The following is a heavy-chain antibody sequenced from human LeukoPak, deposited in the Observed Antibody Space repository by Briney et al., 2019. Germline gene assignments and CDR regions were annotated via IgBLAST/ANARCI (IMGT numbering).Heavy chain of an antibody. CDR2: IYPGDSDT. V-gene: IGHV5-51*01. CDR1: GYSFTSYW. D-gene: IGHD6-13*01. J-gene: IGHJ3*02. CDR3: ARRRAAAGTADDAFDI. Sequence: GESLKISCKGSGYSFTSYWIGWVRHMPGKGLEWMGIIYPGDSDTRYSPSFQGQVTISADKSISTAYLQWSSLKASDTAMYYCARRRAAAGTADDAFDIWGQGTMVTVSS.